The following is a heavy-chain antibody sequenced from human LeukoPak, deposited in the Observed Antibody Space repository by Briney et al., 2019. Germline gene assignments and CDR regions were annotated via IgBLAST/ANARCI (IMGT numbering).Heavy chain of an antibody. CDR2: IYSGGST. V-gene: IGHV3-53*01. D-gene: IGHD3-22*01. CDR3: ARGGHYYDSSGQYYFDY. Sequence: PGGSLRLSCAASGFTVSSNCMSWVRQAPGKGLEWVSVIYSGGSTYYADSVKGRFTISRDNSKNTLYLQMNSLRAEDAAVYYCARGGHYYDSSGQYYFDYWGQGTLVTVSS. CDR1: GFTVSSNC. J-gene: IGHJ4*02.